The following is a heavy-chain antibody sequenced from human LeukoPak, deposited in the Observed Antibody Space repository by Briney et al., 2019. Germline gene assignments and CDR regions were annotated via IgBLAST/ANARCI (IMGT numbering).Heavy chain of an antibody. Sequence: GGSLRLSCAASGFTFSSYAMHWVRQAPGKGLEWVAVISYDGSNKYYADSVEGRFTISRDNSKNTLYLQMNSLRAEDTAVYYCARDREYYDSSGYPYYYYGMDVWGQGTTVTVSS. D-gene: IGHD3-22*01. J-gene: IGHJ6*02. CDR3: ARDREYYDSSGYPYYYYGMDV. CDR2: ISYDGSNK. CDR1: GFTFSSYA. V-gene: IGHV3-30-3*01.